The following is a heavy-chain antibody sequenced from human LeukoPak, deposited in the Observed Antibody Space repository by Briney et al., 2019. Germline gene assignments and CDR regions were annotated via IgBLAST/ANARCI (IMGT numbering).Heavy chain of an antibody. J-gene: IGHJ4*02. CDR3: ARDRSGYSYGEPLDY. D-gene: IGHD5-18*01. Sequence: ASVKVSCKASGYTFTAYYMHWVRQAPGQGLEWMGRINSNTGGTDYEQKFQGRVTMTRETSISTAYMELSRLRCDDTAVYYCARDRSGYSYGEPLDYWGQGALVTVSS. CDR2: INSNTGGT. V-gene: IGHV1-2*06. CDR1: GYTFTAYY.